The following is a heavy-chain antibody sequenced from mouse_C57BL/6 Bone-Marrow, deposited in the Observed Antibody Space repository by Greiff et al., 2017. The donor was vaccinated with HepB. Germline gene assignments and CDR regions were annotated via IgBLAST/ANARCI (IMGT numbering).Heavy chain of an antibody. D-gene: IGHD3-1*01. V-gene: IGHV14-4*01. CDR1: GFNINDDY. CDR3: TTEGCGLWYFDV. Sequence: VQLQQSGAELVRPGASVKLSCTASGFNINDDYMHWVKQRREQGLEWIGWIDPENGDTDYAPKFQGKATITADTSSNTAYLQLSCLTSEDTAVYYWTTEGCGLWYFDVWGTGTTVTVSS. J-gene: IGHJ1*03. CDR2: IDPENGDT.